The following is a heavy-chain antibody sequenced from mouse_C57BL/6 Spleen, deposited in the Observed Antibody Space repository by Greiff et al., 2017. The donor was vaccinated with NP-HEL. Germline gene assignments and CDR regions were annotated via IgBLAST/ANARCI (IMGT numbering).Heavy chain of an antibody. CDR3: ARHDYYGSRGAWFAY. CDR2: ISNGGGST. D-gene: IGHD1-1*01. V-gene: IGHV5-12*01. J-gene: IGHJ3*01. Sequence: EVNVVGSGGGLVQPGGSLKLSCAASGFTFSDYYMYWVRQTPEKRLEWVAYISNGGGSTYYPDTVKGRFTISRDNAKNTLYLQMSRLKSEDTAMYYCARHDYYGSRGAWFAYWGQGTLVTVSA. CDR1: GFTFSDYY.